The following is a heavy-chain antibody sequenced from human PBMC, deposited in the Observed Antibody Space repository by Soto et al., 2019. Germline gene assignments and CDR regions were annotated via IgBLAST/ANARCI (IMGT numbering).Heavy chain of an antibody. CDR1: GGSSSSSSYY. CDR3: ARLGCSGGSCYIYFDY. V-gene: IGHV4-39*01. D-gene: IGHD2-15*01. J-gene: IGHJ4*02. Sequence: SETLSATGTVPGGSSSSSSYYWGWILQPPGKGLEWIGSIYYIGSTYYNPSLKSRVTISVDTSKNQFSLKLSSVTAADTAVYYCARLGCSGGSCYIYFDYWGQGTLVTVSS. CDR2: IYYIGST.